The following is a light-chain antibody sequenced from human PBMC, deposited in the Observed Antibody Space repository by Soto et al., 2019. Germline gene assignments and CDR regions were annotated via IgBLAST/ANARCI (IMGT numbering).Light chain of an antibody. J-gene: IGKJ3*01. CDR1: QAVSRY. CDR2: GAS. V-gene: IGKV1-9*01. CDR3: HQFQRTPFT. Sequence: QLTQSPSSLSASVGDRVTITCRASQAVSRYLAWYQQKAGKAPKLLIYGASTLQSGVPSRFSGFGSGTEFTLTISSLHPEDFATYHCHQFQRTPFTFGPGTTVDV.